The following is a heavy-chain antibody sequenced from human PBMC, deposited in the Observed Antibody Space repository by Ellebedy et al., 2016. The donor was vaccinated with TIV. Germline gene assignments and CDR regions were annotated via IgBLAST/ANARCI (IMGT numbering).Heavy chain of an antibody. CDR3: ARAGYSYGWGFDY. D-gene: IGHD5-18*01. V-gene: IGHV4-31*01. Sequence: MPSETLSLTCTVSGGSISSGGYYWSWIRQHPGKGLEWIGYIYYSGSTYYNPSLKSLVTISVDTSKNQFSLKLSSVTAADTAVYYCARAGYSYGWGFDYWGQGTLVTVSS. J-gene: IGHJ4*02. CDR1: GGSISSGGYY. CDR2: IYYSGST.